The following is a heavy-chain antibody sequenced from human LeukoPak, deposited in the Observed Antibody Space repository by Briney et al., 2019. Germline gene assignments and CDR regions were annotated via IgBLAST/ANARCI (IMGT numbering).Heavy chain of an antibody. V-gene: IGHV1-18*01. J-gene: IGHJ6*02. Sequence: GPGKGSCKAPGNTFTNYGFSWVGQGPGQGLEWMGWISTKGSTDYAQRLQGRLTMTTDTSTSTAYMELRSLKSDDTAVYYCASTLMDVWGQGTTVTVSS. CDR3: ASTLMDV. CDR1: GNTFTNYG. CDR2: ISTKGST.